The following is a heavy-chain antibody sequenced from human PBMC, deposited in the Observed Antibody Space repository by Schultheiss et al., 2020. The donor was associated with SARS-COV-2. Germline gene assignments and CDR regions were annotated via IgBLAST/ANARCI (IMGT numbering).Heavy chain of an antibody. Sequence: SLKISCAASGFTFDDYAMHWVRQAPGKGLEWVSGISWNSGSIGYADSVKGRFTISRDNSKNTLYLQMNSLRAEDTAVYYCAKDRPLYSGYDALFDYWGQGTLVTVSS. CDR2: ISWNSGSI. CDR3: AKDRPLYSGYDALFDY. V-gene: IGHV3-9*01. CDR1: GFTFDDYA. J-gene: IGHJ4*02. D-gene: IGHD5-12*01.